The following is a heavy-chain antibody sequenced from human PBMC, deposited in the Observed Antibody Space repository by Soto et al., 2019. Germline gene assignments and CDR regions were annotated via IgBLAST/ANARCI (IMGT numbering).Heavy chain of an antibody. CDR2: ISGYNGNT. CDR1: GYTFTSYG. Sequence: QVQLVQSGGEVKKPGASVKVSCKTSGYTFTSYGISWVRQAPGQGLEWMGWISGYNGNTDYARRVQARVHMTTDTSTSTAFMELRSLRVDDTAVYYCARGSRTRGYSYDSWGQGTLVTVSS. CDR3: ARGSRTRGYSYDS. V-gene: IGHV1-18*01. J-gene: IGHJ4*02. D-gene: IGHD5-18*01.